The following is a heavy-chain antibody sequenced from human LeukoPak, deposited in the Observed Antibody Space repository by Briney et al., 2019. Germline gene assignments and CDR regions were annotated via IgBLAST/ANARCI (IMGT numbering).Heavy chain of an antibody. CDR1: GFTSSSYW. D-gene: IGHD3-16*01. CDR2: INHNGNVN. J-gene: IGHJ6*02. V-gene: IGHV3-7*03. CDR3: ARGGGLGV. Sequence: PGGSLRLSCAASGFTSSSYWMNWARQAPGKGLEWVASINHNGNVNYYVDSVKGRFTISRDNAKNSLYPQMSNLRAEDTAVYFCARGGGLGVWGQGATVTVSS.